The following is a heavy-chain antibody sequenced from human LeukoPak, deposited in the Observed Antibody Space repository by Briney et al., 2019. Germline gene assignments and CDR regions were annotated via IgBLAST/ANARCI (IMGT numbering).Heavy chain of an antibody. CDR1: GGSISSSSYY. CDR2: IYYSGST. V-gene: IGHV4-39*01. D-gene: IGHD1-20*01. J-gene: IGHJ4*02. Sequence: PSETLSLTCTVSGGSISSSSYYWGWIRQPPGKGLEWIGSIYYSGSTYYNPSLKSRVTISVDTSKNQFSLKLSSVTAADTAVYYCAGKPRGSRSITALDYWGQGTLVTVSS. CDR3: AGKPRGSRSITALDY.